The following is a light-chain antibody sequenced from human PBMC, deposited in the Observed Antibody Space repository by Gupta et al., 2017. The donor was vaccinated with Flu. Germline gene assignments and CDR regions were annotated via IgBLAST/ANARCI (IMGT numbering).Light chain of an antibody. CDR3: SSYTSSGSYV. CDR1: NTDIGAYNV. Sequence: TISCTGTNTDIGAYNVVSWYQEYPGKAPKLLISEVTNRPSGVSNRFSGSKSGNTASLTISGLQAEDEADYYCSSYTSSGSYVFGTGTKVTVL. CDR2: EVT. V-gene: IGLV2-14*01. J-gene: IGLJ1*01.